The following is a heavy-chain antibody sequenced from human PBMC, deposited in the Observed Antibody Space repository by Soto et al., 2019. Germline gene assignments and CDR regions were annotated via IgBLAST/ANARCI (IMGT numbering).Heavy chain of an antibody. CDR3: ARASVATIRKFDY. D-gene: IGHD5-12*01. CDR2: INPSGGST. V-gene: IGHV1-46*01. CDR1: GYTFTIYY. J-gene: IGHJ4*02. Sequence: AAVKVSCKASGYTFTIYYMHWVRQAPGQGLEWMGIINPSGGSTSYAQKFQGRVTMTRDTSTSTVYMELSSLRSEDTAVYYCARASVATIRKFDYWGQGTLVTVSS.